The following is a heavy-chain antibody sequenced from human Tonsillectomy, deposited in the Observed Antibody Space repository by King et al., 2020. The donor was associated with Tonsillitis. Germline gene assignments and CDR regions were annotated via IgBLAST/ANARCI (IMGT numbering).Heavy chain of an antibody. CDR1: GVSFSGYY. Sequence: VQLQQWGAGLLKPSETLSRTCAVYGVSFSGYYWSWIRQTPGNGLEWIGEINHSGSTNYNPSLKSRVTISVETSKNQFSLKLSSVTAADTAVYYCAGGPRAYYDFWSGHYYFDYWGQGTLVTVSS. J-gene: IGHJ4*02. CDR3: AGGPRAYYDFWSGHYYFDY. V-gene: IGHV4-34*01. CDR2: INHSGST. D-gene: IGHD3-3*01.